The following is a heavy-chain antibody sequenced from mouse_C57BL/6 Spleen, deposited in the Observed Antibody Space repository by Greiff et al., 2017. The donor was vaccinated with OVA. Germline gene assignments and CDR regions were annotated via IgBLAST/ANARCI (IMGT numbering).Heavy chain of an antibody. Sequence: EVQLVESGGGLVKPGGSLKLSCAASGFTFSSYAMSWVRQTPEKRLEWVATLSDGGSYTYYPDHVKGRFTISRDNAKNNLYLQMSHLKSEDTAMYYCARRGTTGWYFDVWGTGTTVTVSS. D-gene: IGHD1-1*01. CDR2: LSDGGSYT. V-gene: IGHV5-4*03. CDR1: GFTFSSYA. CDR3: ARRGTTGWYFDV. J-gene: IGHJ1*03.